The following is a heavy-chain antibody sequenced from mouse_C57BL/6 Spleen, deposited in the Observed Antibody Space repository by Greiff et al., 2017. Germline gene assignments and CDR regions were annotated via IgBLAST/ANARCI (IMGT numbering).Heavy chain of an antibody. Sequence: QVQLKQSGAELVRPGASVTLSCKASGYTFTDYEMHWVKQTPVHGLEWIGAIDPETGGTAYNQKFKGKAILTADKSSSTAYMELRSLTSEDSAVYYCTRVCGTWVAHRGQGCLVTVSA. J-gene: IGHJ3*01. CDR3: TRVCGTWVAH. CDR1: GYTFTDYE. CDR2: IDPETGGT. V-gene: IGHV1-15*01. D-gene: IGHD1-1*01.